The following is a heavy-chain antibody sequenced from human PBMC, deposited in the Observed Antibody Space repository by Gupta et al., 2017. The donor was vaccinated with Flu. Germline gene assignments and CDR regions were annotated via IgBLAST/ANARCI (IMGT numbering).Heavy chain of an antibody. CDR1: GDSISNSDLY. CDR2: FHHSGRT. V-gene: IGHV4-39*01. CDR3: AARRKDLNWFDP. D-gene: IGHD1-14*01. Sequence: QLQLQESGTGLVKHSETLSLTCTLSGDSISNSDLYWAWIRQPPGQALECIRGFHHSGRTEYNPSLKSRVTMSVDTPKYQFSLKLSSVTAADTAVYYCAARRKDLNWFDPWGQGTLVTVSS. J-gene: IGHJ5*02.